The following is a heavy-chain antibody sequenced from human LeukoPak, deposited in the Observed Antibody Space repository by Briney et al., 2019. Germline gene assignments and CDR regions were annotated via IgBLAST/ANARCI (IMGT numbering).Heavy chain of an antibody. CDR2: IYYSGST. CDR3: ARWSHRDAFDI. D-gene: IGHD1-14*01. CDR1: GGSISSYY. Sequence: SETLSLTCTVSGGSISSYYWSWIRQPPGKGLEWIGYIYYSGSTNYNPSLKSRGTISVDTSNNQFSLKLTSVTAADTAVYYCARWSHRDAFDIWGQGTMVTVSS. J-gene: IGHJ3*02. V-gene: IGHV4-59*01.